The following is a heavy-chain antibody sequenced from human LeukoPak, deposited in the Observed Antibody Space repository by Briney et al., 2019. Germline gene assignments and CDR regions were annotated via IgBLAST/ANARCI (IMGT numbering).Heavy chain of an antibody. CDR1: GFTFSSYA. V-gene: IGHV3-23*01. Sequence: PGGSLRLSCAASGFTFSSYAMSWVRQAPGKGLEWVSAISGSGGSTFYADSVKGRFTISRDNSKNTLYLQMNSLRAEDTAVYYCAKRVGATSYLDDWGQGTLVTVSS. CDR3: AKRVGATSYLDD. D-gene: IGHD1-26*01. CDR2: ISGSGGST. J-gene: IGHJ4*02.